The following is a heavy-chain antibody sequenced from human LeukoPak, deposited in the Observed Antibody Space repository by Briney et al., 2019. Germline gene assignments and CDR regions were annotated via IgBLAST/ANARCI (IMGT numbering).Heavy chain of an antibody. D-gene: IGHD3-22*01. Sequence: GGSLRLSCAASGFTFSSYGMHWVRQAPGKGLEWVSSLSTSSIYIYYADSVKGRFTISRDNAKNTLHLQMNSLRAEDTAVYYCVRDWGYDSSGYWQKYFDSWGQGTLVTVSS. CDR3: VRDWGYDSSGYWQKYFDS. CDR2: LSTSSIYI. V-gene: IGHV3-21*01. J-gene: IGHJ4*02. CDR1: GFTFSSYG.